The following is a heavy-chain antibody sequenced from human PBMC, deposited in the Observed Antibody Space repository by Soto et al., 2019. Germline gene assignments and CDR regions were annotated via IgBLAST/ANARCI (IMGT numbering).Heavy chain of an antibody. CDR2: INHSGST. J-gene: IGHJ4*02. CDR1: GGSFSGYY. Sequence: SETLSLTCAVYGGSFSGYYWSWIRQPPGKGLEWIGEINHSGSTNYNPSLKSRVTISVDTSKNQFSLKLSSVTAADTAVYYCARGNHLYHYWGQGTLVTV. CDR3: ARGNHLYHY. V-gene: IGHV4-34*01.